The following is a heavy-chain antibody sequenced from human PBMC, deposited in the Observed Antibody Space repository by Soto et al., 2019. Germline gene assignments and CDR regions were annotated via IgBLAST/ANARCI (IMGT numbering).Heavy chain of an antibody. D-gene: IGHD1-1*01. Sequence: QVQLQESGPGLVKPSQTLSLTCTVSGGSIISGCYFWSWIRQPPGTGLEWIGNIFYSGTTYYNPSLKSRVTIAVDTYKNQFSLKLSSVTAADTAVYFCARGVLYWGQGTLVTVSS. J-gene: IGHJ4*02. CDR2: IFYSGTT. CDR1: GGSIISGCYF. V-gene: IGHV4-31*03. CDR3: ARGVLY.